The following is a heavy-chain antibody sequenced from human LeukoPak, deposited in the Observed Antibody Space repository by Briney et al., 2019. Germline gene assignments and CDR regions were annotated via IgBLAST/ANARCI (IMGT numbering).Heavy chain of an antibody. J-gene: IGHJ4*02. V-gene: IGHV4-59*01. CDR1: GGSISSYY. CDR3: ARYSSSWGHYHY. Sequence: SETLSLTCTVSGGSISSYYWSWIQQPPGKGLEWIGYIYYSGSTNYNPSLKRRVTLSVDTSKNQFSLKLSSVTAADTAVYYCARYSSSWGHYHYWGQGTLVTVSS. D-gene: IGHD6-13*01. CDR2: IYYSGST.